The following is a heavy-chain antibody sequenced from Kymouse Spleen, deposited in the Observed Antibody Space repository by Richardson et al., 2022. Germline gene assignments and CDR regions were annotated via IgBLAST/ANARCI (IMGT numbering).Heavy chain of an antibody. D-gene: IGHD1-7*01. CDR1: GGSISSSNW. Sequence: QVQLQESGPGLVKPSGTLSLTCAVSGGSISSSNWWSWVRQPPGKGLEWIGEIYHSGSTNYNPSLKSRVTISVDKSKNQFSLKLSSVTAADTAVYYCARSGLELRGYYYYYGMDVWGQGTTVTVSS. J-gene: IGHJ6*02. CDR2: IYHSGST. V-gene: IGHV4-4*02. CDR3: ARSGLELRGYYYYYGMDV.